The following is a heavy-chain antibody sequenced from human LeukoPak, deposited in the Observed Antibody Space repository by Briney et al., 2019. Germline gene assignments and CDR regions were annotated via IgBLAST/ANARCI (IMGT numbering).Heavy chain of an antibody. CDR2: INPNSGGT. Sequence: ASVKVSCKASGYTLTAYYMHWVRQAPGQGLEWMGWINPNSGGTNYAQKFQGRVTMTRDTSISTAYMELSRLRSDDTAVYYCARAATVTAESAFGYWGQGTLVTVSS. D-gene: IGHD4-11*01. V-gene: IGHV1-2*02. J-gene: IGHJ4*02. CDR1: GYTLTAYY. CDR3: ARAATVTAESAFGY.